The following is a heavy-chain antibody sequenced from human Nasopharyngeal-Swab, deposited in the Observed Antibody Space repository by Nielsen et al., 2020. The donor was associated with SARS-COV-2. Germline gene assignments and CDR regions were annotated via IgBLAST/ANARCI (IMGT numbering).Heavy chain of an antibody. V-gene: IGHV3-66*01. J-gene: IGHJ4*02. D-gene: IGHD1-26*01. CDR2: IYSGGST. CDR1: GFTVSSNY. CDR3: ARGGVGAVGGALDY. Sequence: GESLKISCAASGFTVSSNYMSWVRQAPGKGLEWVSVIYSGGSTYYADSVKGRFTISRDNSKNTLYLQMNSLRAEDTAVYYCARGGVGAVGGALDYWGQGTQVTVSS.